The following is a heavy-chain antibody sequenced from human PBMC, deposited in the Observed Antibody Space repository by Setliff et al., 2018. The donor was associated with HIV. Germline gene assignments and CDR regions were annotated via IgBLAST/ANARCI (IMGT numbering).Heavy chain of an antibody. V-gene: IGHV4-34*12. Sequence: SETLSLTCAVYGGSFSGYYWNWIRQPPGKGPEWIGEIIHSGGTNYNPSLKSRVTISVDTSKNQFSLKLSSVTAADTAVYYCARRSGYAEDYWGQGTLVTVSS. CDR3: ARRSGYAEDY. CDR2: IIHSGGT. D-gene: IGHD5-12*01. J-gene: IGHJ4*02. CDR1: GGSFSGYY.